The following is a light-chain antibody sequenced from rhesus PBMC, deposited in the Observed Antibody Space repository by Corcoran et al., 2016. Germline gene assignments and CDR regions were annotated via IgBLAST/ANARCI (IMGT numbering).Light chain of an antibody. CDR1: TSDIGGYNR. CDR3: RSYASSDTYI. V-gene: IGLV2-13*03. J-gene: IGLJ1*01. CDR2: EVT. Sequence: QAAPTQSPSVSGSPGQSVTLSCTGTTSDIGGYNRVSWYQQHPGKAPRLMIYEVTKRPPGVSDRFSGSKSDNTASLTISGLQSEDGADYYCRSYASSDTYIFGSGTRLTVL.